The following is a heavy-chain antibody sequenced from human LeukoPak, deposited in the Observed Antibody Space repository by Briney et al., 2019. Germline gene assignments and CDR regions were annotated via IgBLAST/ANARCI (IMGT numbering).Heavy chain of an antibody. CDR3: ARVFDS. CDR1: GGSVSTSDHY. Sequence: SETLSLTCTVSGGSVSTSDHYWGWIRQSPVKGLEWIGDVLYTGKTNYNPSLRGRATISIDTSKNQFSLKLTYVTAADSAVYYCARVFDSWGQGALVTVSS. CDR2: VLYTGKT. J-gene: IGHJ4*02. V-gene: IGHV4-39*07.